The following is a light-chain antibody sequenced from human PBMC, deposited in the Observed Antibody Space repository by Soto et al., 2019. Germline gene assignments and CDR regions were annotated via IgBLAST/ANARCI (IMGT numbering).Light chain of an antibody. CDR2: GAS. CDR1: QTVNSNY. J-gene: IGKJ4*01. CDR3: QQYDRSPLIT. V-gene: IGKV3-20*01. Sequence: EIVLTQSPGTLSLSPGERATLSCRASQTVNSNYLAWYQQRAGQAPRLLIYGASTRAADIPDRFSGSGSGTDVTLTISRLEPDDFAVYYCQQYDRSPLITFGGGTKVEIK.